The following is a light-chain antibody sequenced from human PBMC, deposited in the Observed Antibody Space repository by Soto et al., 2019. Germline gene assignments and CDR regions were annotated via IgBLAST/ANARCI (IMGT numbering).Light chain of an antibody. Sequence: DIQMTQSPYTLSPSVRDRVSITCRASQSISGWLAWYQQKPGKAPKLLIYDASSLESGVPSRFSGSGSGTEFSLTISRLQPDDFATYYCQQYNSYSVNAFGQGTKVDIK. CDR3: QQYNSYSVNA. J-gene: IGKJ2*01. CDR1: QSISGW. CDR2: DAS. V-gene: IGKV1-5*01.